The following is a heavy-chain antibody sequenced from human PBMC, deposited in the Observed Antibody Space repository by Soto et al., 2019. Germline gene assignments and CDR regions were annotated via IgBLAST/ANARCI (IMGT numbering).Heavy chain of an antibody. CDR2: INHSGST. CDR3: ARAAPRYCSGGSCHGESAFDI. J-gene: IGHJ3*02. CDR1: GGSFSGYY. D-gene: IGHD2-15*01. Sequence: PSETLSLTCAVYGGSFSGYYWSWIRQPPGKGLEWIGEINHSGSTNYNPSLKSRVTISVDTSKNQFSLKLSSVTAADTAVYYCARAAPRYCSGGSCHGESAFDIWGQGTMVTV. V-gene: IGHV4-34*01.